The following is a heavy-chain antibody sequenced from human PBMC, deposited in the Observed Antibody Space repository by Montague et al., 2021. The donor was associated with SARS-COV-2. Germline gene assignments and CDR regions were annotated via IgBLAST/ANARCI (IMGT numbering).Heavy chain of an antibody. Sequence: SETLSLTCTVSGGSVSSSSYYWGWIRQPPGKGLEWIGSIYYSGSTYYNPSLKSRVTISVDTSKNQFSLKLSSVTAADTAVYYCARQVNTSGWFKPGAFDIWGQGTMVTVSS. CDR3: ARQVNTSGWFKPGAFDI. J-gene: IGHJ3*02. V-gene: IGHV4-39*01. CDR1: GGSVSSSSYY. CDR2: IYYSGST. D-gene: IGHD6-19*01.